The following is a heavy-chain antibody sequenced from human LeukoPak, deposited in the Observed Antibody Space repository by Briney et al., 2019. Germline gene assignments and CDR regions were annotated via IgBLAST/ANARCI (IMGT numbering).Heavy chain of an antibody. CDR2: INPNSGGT. Sequence: ASVKVTCKASGYTFTGYYMHWMRQAPGQGLEWMGWINPNSGGTNYAQKFQGRVTMTRDTSISTAYMELSRLRSDDTAVYYCARCLYYRSGSYHNWFDPWGQGTLVTVSS. CDR1: GYTFTGYY. V-gene: IGHV1-2*02. CDR3: ARCLYYRSGSYHNWFDP. J-gene: IGHJ5*02. D-gene: IGHD3-10*01.